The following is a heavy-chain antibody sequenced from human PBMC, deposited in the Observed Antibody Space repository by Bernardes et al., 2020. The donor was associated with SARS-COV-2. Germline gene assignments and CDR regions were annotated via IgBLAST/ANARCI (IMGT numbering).Heavy chain of an antibody. V-gene: IGHV1-24*01. Sequence: ASVKVSCKVSGYTLTELSMHWVRQAPGKGLEWMGGFDPEDGETIYAQKFQGRVTMTEDTSTDTAYMELSSLRSEDTAVYYCATDLGGFGRGYYGMDVWGQGTTVTVSS. CDR3: ATDLGGFGRGYYGMDV. D-gene: IGHD3-10*01. CDR2: FDPEDGET. CDR1: GYTLTELS. J-gene: IGHJ6*02.